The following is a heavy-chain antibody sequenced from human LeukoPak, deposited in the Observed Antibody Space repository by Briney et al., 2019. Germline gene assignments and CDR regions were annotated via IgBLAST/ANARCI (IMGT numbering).Heavy chain of an antibody. Sequence: SETLSLTCTVSGGSISRSNSYWGWIRQPPGKGLERIGSIYFSGSTYYNPSLTSRVTISVDTSKNEFSLNLTSVTAADTGVYYCARYGSATVARFDYWGQGILVTVSS. CDR1: GGSISRSNSY. J-gene: IGHJ4*02. CDR3: ARYGSATVARFDY. V-gene: IGHV4-39*01. D-gene: IGHD4-11*01. CDR2: IYFSGST.